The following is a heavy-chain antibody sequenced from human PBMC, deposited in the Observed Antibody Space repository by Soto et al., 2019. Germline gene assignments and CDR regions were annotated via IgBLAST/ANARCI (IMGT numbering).Heavy chain of an antibody. Sequence: SVKVSCKASGGTFSSYAISWVRQAPGQGLEWMGGIIPIFGTANYAQKFQGRVTITADESTSTAYMELSSLRSEDTAVYYCARDTYCSSTSCYFGCWGQGTLVTVSS. J-gene: IGHJ4*02. CDR2: IIPIFGTA. CDR1: GGTFSSYA. V-gene: IGHV1-69*13. CDR3: ARDTYCSSTSCYFGC. D-gene: IGHD2-2*01.